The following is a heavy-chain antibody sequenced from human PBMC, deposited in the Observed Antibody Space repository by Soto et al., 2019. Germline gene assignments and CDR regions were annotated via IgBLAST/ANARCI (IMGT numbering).Heavy chain of an antibody. CDR3: AREGRGKKAGYNGLVSLGY. Sequence: QVQLVQSGAEVKTPGSSLKVSCKVSGSRFSNYVISWVRQAPGHGLECLGRIIPIYNSTKYAQSFQGRVTITADNSAITASLELSSLRSDDTAVYYCAREGRGKKAGYNGLVSLGYWGQGTLVTVAS. V-gene: IGHV1-69*06. D-gene: IGHD2-2*02. CDR1: GSRFSNYV. CDR2: IIPIYNST. J-gene: IGHJ4*02.